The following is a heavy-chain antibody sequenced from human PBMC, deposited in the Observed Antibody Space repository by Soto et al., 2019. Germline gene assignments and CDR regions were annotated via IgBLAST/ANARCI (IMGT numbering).Heavy chain of an antibody. Sequence: GGSLRLSCAASGFTFSSYSMNWVRQAPGKGLEWVSSISSSSSYIYYADSVKGRFTISRDNAKNSLYLQMNSLRAEDTAVYYCARRQHTWTTYYYYMDVWGKGTTVTVSS. CDR3: ARRQHTWTTYYYYMDV. V-gene: IGHV3-21*01. J-gene: IGHJ6*03. CDR2: ISSSSSYI. CDR1: GFTFSSYS. D-gene: IGHD1-1*01.